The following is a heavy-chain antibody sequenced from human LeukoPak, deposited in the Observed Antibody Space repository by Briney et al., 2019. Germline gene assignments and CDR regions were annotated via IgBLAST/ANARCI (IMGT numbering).Heavy chain of an antibody. Sequence: GGSRRLSCPASGFTFSSYAMHWVRQAPGKGLEWLAVISYDGRNKYYADSVKGRFTISRDNSKNRLYLQMNSLRAEDTAVYYCARDGPYSGSPYYGMDVWGQGTTVTVSS. CDR3: ARDGPYSGSPYYGMDV. J-gene: IGHJ6*02. D-gene: IGHD1-26*01. CDR1: GFTFSSYA. CDR2: ISYDGRNK. V-gene: IGHV3-30*04.